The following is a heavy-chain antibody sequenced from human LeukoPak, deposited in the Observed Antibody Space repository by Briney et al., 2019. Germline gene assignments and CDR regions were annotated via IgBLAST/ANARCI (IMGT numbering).Heavy chain of an antibody. CDR1: GGSISNINNW. Sequence: SSETLSLTCVVSGGSISNINNWWSWVRQPPGKGLEWIGEIHRSGSTNYNPSLKSRVTISMDQSKNQLSLKVSSVTAADTAVYYCAGGEGAFDIWGQGTMVTVSS. J-gene: IGHJ3*02. CDR2: IHRSGST. CDR3: AGGEGAFDI. D-gene: IGHD1-26*01. V-gene: IGHV4-4*02.